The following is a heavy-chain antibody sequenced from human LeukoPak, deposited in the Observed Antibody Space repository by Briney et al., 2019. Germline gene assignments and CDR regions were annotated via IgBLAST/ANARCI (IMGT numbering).Heavy chain of an antibody. CDR1: GGTFSSYA. J-gene: IGHJ4*02. CDR2: IIPIFGTA. Sequence: GASVKVSCKASGGTFSSYAISWARQAPGQGLEWMGGIIPIFGTANYAQKFQGRVTITRDTSASTAYMELSSLRSEDTAVYYCAGAGGFSAMVYDYWGQGTLVTVSS. D-gene: IGHD5-18*01. V-gene: IGHV1-69*05. CDR3: AGAGGFSAMVYDY.